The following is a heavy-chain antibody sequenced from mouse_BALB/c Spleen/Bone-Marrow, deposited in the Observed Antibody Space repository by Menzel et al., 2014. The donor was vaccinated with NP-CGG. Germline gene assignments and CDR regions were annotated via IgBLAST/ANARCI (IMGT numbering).Heavy chain of an antibody. J-gene: IGHJ2*02. CDR2: INPYNGDT. V-gene: IGHV1-20*02. Sequence: VQLKESGPELVKPGASVKISCKASGYSFTGYFMNWVMQSHGKSLEWIGRINPYNGDTFYNQKFKGKAILTVDKSSSTAHMELRSLSSEDSAAYYCARGDYRFDEGYFDCWGQGTSLTVSS. CDR3: ARGDYRFDEGYFDC. CDR1: GYSFTGYF. D-gene: IGHD2-14*01.